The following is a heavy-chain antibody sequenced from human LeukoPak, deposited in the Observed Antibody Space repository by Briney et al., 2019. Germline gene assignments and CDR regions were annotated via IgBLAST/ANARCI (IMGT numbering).Heavy chain of an antibody. D-gene: IGHD3-22*01. CDR1: GGSISSYY. CDR3: ARDLPTRIVGAFDI. V-gene: IGHV4-59*01. CDR2: IYYSGST. Sequence: PSETLSLTCTVSGGSISSYYWSWIRQPPGKGLEWIGYIYYSGSTNYNPSLKSRVTISVDTSKNQFSLKLSSVTAADTAVYYCARDLPTRIVGAFDIWGQGTMVTVSS. J-gene: IGHJ3*02.